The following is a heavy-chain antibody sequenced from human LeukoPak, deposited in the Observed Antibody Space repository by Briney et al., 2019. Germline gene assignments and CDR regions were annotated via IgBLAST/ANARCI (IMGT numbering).Heavy chain of an antibody. CDR1: GGSISSSNYY. CDR3: ARHDWKY. Sequence: SETLSLTCTVSGGSISSSNYYWGWIRQPPGKGLEWIGSIYYSGITYYNPSLKSRVTISVDTSKNQFSLKLSSVTAADTSVYYCARHDWKYWGQGTLVTVSS. J-gene: IGHJ4*02. D-gene: IGHD1-1*01. V-gene: IGHV4-39*01. CDR2: IYYSGIT.